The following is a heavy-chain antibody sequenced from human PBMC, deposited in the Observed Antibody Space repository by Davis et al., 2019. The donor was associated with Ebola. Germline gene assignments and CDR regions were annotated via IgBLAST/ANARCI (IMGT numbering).Heavy chain of an antibody. CDR2: MKPDGTEE. D-gene: IGHD4-11*01. CDR3: AKIPTVTTLYGMDV. Sequence: PGGSLRLSCAASGFAFSSFWMTWVRQAPGKGLEWVANMKPDGTEEYYVDSVKGRFTISRDNAKNSLYLQMNSLRAEDTALYYCAKIPTVTTLYGMDVWGQGTTATVSS. J-gene: IGHJ6*02. CDR1: GFAFSSFW. V-gene: IGHV3-7*03.